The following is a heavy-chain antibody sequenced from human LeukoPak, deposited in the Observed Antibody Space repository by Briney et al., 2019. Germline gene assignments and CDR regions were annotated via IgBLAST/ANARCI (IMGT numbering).Heavy chain of an antibody. CDR2: IYYSGTT. CDR3: ARVAETTGDNWFDP. J-gene: IGHJ5*02. Sequence: SETLSLTCTVSGGSISSSPYYWGWIRQPPGKGLEWIGSIYYSGTTHYNPSLKSRVTISVDTSKNQFSLKLSSVTAADTAVYYCARVAETTGDNWFDPWGQGTLVTVSS. D-gene: IGHD1-14*01. V-gene: IGHV4-39*07. CDR1: GGSISSSPYY.